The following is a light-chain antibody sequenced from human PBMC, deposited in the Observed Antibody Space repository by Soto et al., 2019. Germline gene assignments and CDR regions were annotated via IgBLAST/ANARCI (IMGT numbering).Light chain of an antibody. CDR3: QQYDNLPLT. CDR2: DAS. V-gene: IGKV1-33*01. Sequence: DIQITQSPSSLSGSVGDRVTITCPRSQDIKNYLNWYQQKSGKAPKLLIYDASDLETGVPSRFSGSGSGTDFTFTINSLQPEDIATYYCQQYDNLPLTFGGGTKVDIK. CDR1: QDIKNY. J-gene: IGKJ4*01.